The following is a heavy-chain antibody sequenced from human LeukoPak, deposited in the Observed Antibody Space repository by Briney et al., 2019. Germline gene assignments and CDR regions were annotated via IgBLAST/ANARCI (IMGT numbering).Heavy chain of an antibody. D-gene: IGHD3-10*01. V-gene: IGHV3-30-3*01. CDR2: ISYDGSNK. CDR3: ARDGLREEDYYGHFGY. CDR1: GFTFSSYA. J-gene: IGHJ4*02. Sequence: GSLRLSCAASGFTFSSYAMHWVRQAPGKGLEWVAVISYDGSNKYYADSVKGRFTISRDNSKNTLYLQMNSLRAEDTAVYYCARDGLREEDYYGHFGYRGQGTLVTVSS.